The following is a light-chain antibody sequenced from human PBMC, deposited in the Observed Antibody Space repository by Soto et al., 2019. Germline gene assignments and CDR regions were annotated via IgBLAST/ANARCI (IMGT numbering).Light chain of an antibody. CDR2: GAS. V-gene: IGKV3-20*01. J-gene: IGKJ3*01. CDR1: QSVTNNF. CDR3: QQYGTPLFT. Sequence: IVLTQSPGTLSLSPGERATLSCGASQSVTNNFLAWYQQKPGQAPRLLIYGASSRATGVPDSFSGSGSGTDFTLTISRLEPVDFAVYYCQQYGTPLFTFGPGTKVDIK.